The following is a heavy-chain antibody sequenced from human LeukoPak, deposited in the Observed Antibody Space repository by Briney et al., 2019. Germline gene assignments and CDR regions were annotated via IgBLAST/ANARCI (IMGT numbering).Heavy chain of an antibody. CDR2: ISYDA. D-gene: IGHD6-19*01. J-gene: IGHJ4*02. CDR3: ARSVGSGRFDY. Sequence: GRSLRLSCAASGFTFSTYALHWVRQAPCKGLEWVAVISYDAYYADSVKGRFTISRDNSKNTLYLQMNSLRAEDTAVYFCARSVGSGRFDYWGQGTLVTVSS. CDR1: GFTFSTYA. V-gene: IGHV3-30*04.